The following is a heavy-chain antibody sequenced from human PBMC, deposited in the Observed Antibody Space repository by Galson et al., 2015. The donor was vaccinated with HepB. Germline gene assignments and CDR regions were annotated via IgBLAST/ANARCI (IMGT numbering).Heavy chain of an antibody. CDR1: SFNFSSTA. D-gene: IGHD3-22*01. V-gene: IGHV3-23*01. J-gene: IGHJ4*02. CDR2: LSVSADHT. Sequence: SLRLSCADSSFNFSSTAVTWVRQAPGHGLEWVSALSVSADHTSYAESEPGRTTLSRDNSRNTLNLQMHRLRAEATPVYYCAAYESSGGLHCWGRGTLVAVSS. CDR3: AAYESSGGLHC.